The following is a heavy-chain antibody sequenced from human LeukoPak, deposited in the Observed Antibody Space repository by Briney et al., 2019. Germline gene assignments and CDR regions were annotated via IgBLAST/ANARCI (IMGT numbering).Heavy chain of an antibody. CDR2: ISYDGSNK. CDR1: GFTFSSYG. V-gene: IGHV3-30*18. J-gene: IGHJ4*02. CDR3: AKDIGYHYDSSGYYFPDY. Sequence: GGSLRLSCAASGFTFSSYGMDWVRQAPGKGLEWVAVISYDGSNKYYADSVKGRFTISRDNSKNTLYLQMNSLRAEDTAVYYCAKDIGYHYDSSGYYFPDYWGQGTLVTVSS. D-gene: IGHD3-22*01.